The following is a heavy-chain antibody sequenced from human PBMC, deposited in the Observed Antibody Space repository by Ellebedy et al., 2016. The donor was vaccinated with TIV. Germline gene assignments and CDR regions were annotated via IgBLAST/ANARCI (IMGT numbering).Heavy chain of an antibody. J-gene: IGHJ4*02. CDR1: GFTFSSYA. CDR2: ISFDGSKN. CDR3: ARDSGDSSGPTPDY. D-gene: IGHD3-22*01. V-gene: IGHV3-30*04. Sequence: PGGSLRLSCAASGFTFSSYAMHWVRQAPGKGLDWVAVISFDGSKNYYADTVKGRFTISRDNSKNTVYLQMNSLRAEDTAVYYCARDSGDSSGPTPDYWGQGTLVTVSS.